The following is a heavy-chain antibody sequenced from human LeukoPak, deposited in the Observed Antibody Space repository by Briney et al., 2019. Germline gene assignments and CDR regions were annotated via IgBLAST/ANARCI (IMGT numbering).Heavy chain of an antibody. Sequence: PSETLSLTCSVSGESISSYYWSWIRQPAGKGLEWIGRIYTSGSTNYNPSLKSRVTISVDTSKNQFSLKLSSVTAADTAVYYCARERVNYYYYYYMDVWGKGTTVTVSS. CDR1: GESISSYY. J-gene: IGHJ6*03. CDR3: ARERVNYYYYYYMDV. V-gene: IGHV4-4*07. CDR2: IYTSGST. D-gene: IGHD4-11*01.